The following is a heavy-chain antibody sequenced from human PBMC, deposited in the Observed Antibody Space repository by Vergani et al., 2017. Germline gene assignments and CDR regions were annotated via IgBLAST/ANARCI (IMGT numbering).Heavy chain of an antibody. CDR3: ARGVPYYGSGSYYFDY. J-gene: IGHJ4*02. V-gene: IGHV4-34*01. CDR1: GGSFIGYY. Sequence: QVQLQQWGAGLLKPSETLSLTCAVYGGSFIGYYWSWIRQPPGKGLEWIGEINHSGSTNYNPSLKSRVTISVDTSKNQFSLKLSSVTAADTAVYYCARGVPYYGSGSYYFDYWGQGTLVTVSS. CDR2: INHSGST. D-gene: IGHD3-10*01.